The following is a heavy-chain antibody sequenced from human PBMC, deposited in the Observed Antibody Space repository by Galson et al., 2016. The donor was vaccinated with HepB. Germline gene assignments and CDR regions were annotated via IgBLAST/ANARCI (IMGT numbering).Heavy chain of an antibody. CDR2: IYPGDSDI. CDR1: GYSFTNYW. Sequence: GAEVKKPGESLKISCKGSGYSFTNYWIAWVRQMPGKGLEWMGIIYPGDSDIRYSPSFQGQVTISADKSISTAYLQWSSLKASDTAIYYCARSTISTLAVARAFDYWGQGTLVTVSS. D-gene: IGHD6-19*01. J-gene: IGHJ4*02. CDR3: ARSTISTLAVARAFDY. V-gene: IGHV5-51*01.